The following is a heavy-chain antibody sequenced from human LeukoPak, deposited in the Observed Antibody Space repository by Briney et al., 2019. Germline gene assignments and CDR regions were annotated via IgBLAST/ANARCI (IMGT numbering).Heavy chain of an antibody. CDR1: GDSVSSNSAT. V-gene: IGHV6-1*01. CDR2: TYYRSKWFS. CDR3: ARGSGSYYAFDI. Sequence: SQTLSLTCAISGDSVSSNSATWNWIRQSPSRGLEWLGRTYYRSKWFSDYAVSVKSRTTFNPGTSKNQLSLQLNSVTPEDTAVYYCARGSGSYYAFDIWGQGTMVTVSS. J-gene: IGHJ3*02. D-gene: IGHD1-26*01.